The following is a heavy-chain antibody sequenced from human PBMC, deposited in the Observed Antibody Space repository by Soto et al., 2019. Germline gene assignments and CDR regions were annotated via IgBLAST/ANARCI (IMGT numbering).Heavy chain of an antibody. CDR1: GFTVSNYW. Sequence: EVQLVQSGGGLVQPGGSLRLSCAASGFTVSNYWVDWFRQVPGKGLVWVSRINSDGSRTTYADSVKGRFTISRDNAKNTLYMQMNSLRAGDTAVYYCARDLVAKDAFDIWGQGTMVTVSS. V-gene: IGHV3-74*01. D-gene: IGHD5-12*01. CDR2: INSDGSRT. J-gene: IGHJ3*02. CDR3: ARDLVAKDAFDI.